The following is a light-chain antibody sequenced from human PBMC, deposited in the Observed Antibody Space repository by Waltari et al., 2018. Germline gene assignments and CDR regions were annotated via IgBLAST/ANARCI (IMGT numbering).Light chain of an antibody. J-gene: IGLJ2*01. Sequence: QSALTQPASVSGSPGQSITISCTGTSSYVGSYNLVSWYQQHPGKAPKRMIYEGSKRPSGVSNRFSGSKSGNTASLTISGLQAEDEADYYCCSYAGSSTSVFGGGTKLTVL. V-gene: IGLV2-23*01. CDR2: EGS. CDR3: CSYAGSSTSV. CDR1: SSYVGSYNL.